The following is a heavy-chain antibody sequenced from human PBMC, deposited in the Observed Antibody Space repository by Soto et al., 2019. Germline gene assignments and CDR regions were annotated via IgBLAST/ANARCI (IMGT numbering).Heavy chain of an antibody. Sequence: TPGKGLAWVSRINSDGSSTNYADSVKGRFVISRDNAKNTLYLQMNSLRAEDTAVFYFFFQAEDGIRYNVTVSGFLLNRSSDL. J-gene: IGHJ2*01. D-gene: IGHD3-9*01. CDR2: INSDGSST. CDR3: FFQAEDGIRYNVTVSGFLLNRSSDL. V-gene: IGHV3-74*01.